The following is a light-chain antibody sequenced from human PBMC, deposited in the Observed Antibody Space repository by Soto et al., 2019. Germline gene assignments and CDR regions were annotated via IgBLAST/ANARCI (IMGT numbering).Light chain of an antibody. V-gene: IGLV3-1*01. J-gene: IGLJ2*01. CDR2: QDS. Sequence: ELTQPPSVSVSPGQTASITCSGDKLGDKYACWYQQKPGQSPVLVIYQDSKRPSGIPERFSGSNSGNTATLTISGTQAMDEADYYCQAWDSSTAVFGGGTQLTVL. CDR3: QAWDSSTAV. CDR1: KLGDKY.